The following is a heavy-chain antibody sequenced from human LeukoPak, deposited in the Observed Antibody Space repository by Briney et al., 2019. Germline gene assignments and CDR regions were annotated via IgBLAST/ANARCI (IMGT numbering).Heavy chain of an antibody. Sequence: SDTLSLTCAVSGYSITSSSWWGWIRQPPGKGLEWIGYIYHSGTTYYNPSLQSRVTMSVDTSKNQFPLKLSSVTAVDTAVYYCARKENVYYYFDYWGQGTLVTVSS. CDR1: GYSITSSSW. CDR2: IYHSGTT. J-gene: IGHJ4*02. CDR3: ARKENVYYYFDY. D-gene: IGHD3-10*01. V-gene: IGHV4-28*01.